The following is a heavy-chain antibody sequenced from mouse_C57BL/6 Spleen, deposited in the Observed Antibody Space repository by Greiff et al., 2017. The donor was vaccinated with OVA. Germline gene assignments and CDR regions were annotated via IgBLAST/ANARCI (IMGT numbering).Heavy chain of an antibody. V-gene: IGHV1-52*01. CDR1: GYTFTSYW. CDR2: IDPSDSET. D-gene: IGHD4-1*01. J-gene: IGHJ2*01. Sequence: QVQLQQPGAELVRPGSSVQLSCKASGYTFTSYWMHWVKQRPIQGLEWIGNIDPSDSETHYNQKFKDKATLTVDKSSSTAYMQLSSLTSEDSAVYYWARGPSGTDYWGQGTTLTVSS. CDR3: ARGPSGTDY.